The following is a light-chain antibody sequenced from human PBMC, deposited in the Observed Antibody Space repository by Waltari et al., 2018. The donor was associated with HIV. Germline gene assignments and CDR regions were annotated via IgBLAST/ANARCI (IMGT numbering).Light chain of an antibody. CDR1: RGHTRNA. CDR2: INTDGSH. Sequence: QLVLTQSPSASASLRASVKLTCTLSRGHTRNAIARHQQQPEKGPRFLLKINTDGSHDRGDGIPDRFSGSSSGAERYLTISSLQSEDEADYYCQAWGAGIRVFGGGTKLTVL. CDR3: QAWGAGIRV. J-gene: IGLJ3*02. V-gene: IGLV4-69*01.